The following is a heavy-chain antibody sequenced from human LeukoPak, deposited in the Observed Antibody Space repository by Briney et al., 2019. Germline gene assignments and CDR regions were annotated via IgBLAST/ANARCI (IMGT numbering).Heavy chain of an antibody. CDR1: GLNVSDNF. CDR2: LYRGGNT. D-gene: IGHD2-21*01. J-gene: IGHJ4*02. Sequence: PGGSLRLSCAASGLNVSDNFMSWVRQAPGKGLEWVSVLYRGGNTYYADSVRGRFTISRDNSKNMVYLQMNSLTAEDTAVYYCARDRIEGATSDFDYWGQGTLVTVSS. V-gene: IGHV3-66*01. CDR3: ARDRIEGATSDFDY.